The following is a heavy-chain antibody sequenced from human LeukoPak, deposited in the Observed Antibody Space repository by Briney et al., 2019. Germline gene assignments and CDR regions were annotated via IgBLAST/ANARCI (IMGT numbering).Heavy chain of an antibody. D-gene: IGHD3-22*01. CDR1: GFTFSSYG. J-gene: IGHJ4*02. CDR3: AKDGRGSGYFPDY. CDR2: IRYDGSNK. V-gene: IGHV3-30*02. Sequence: QPGGSLRLSCAASGFTFSSYGMHWVRQAPGKGPEWVAFIRYDGSNKYYADSVKGRFTISRDNSKNTLYLQMNSLRPEDSAVHYCAKDGRGSGYFPDYWGQGTLVTVSS.